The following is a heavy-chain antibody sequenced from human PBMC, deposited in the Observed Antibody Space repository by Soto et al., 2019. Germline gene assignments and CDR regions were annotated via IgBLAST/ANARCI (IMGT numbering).Heavy chain of an antibody. J-gene: IGHJ4*02. CDR3: ASDGYSVGGDTVY. Sequence: QVQLVQSGAEVKMPGASVKVSCKASGYTFTDYGINWVRQAPGQGLEWMGLMNPKSGHTDYAQKFHRTVTMTKATSISPAYTDPNSLKSEDTAVYYCASDGYSVGGDTVYLGQGTLVTVSS. CDR2: MNPKSGHT. V-gene: IGHV1-8*01. CDR1: GYTFTDYG. D-gene: IGHD1-26*01.